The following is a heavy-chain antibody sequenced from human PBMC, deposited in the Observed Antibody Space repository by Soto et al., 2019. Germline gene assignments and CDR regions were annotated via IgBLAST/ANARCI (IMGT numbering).Heavy chain of an antibody. CDR3: TRHHPHHYDSSGYFDY. Sequence: SETLSLTCTVSGASMSSGGYYWTWIRQSPGKGLEWIGSIYYSGSTNYNPSLKSRVTLSVDTSKNQFSLHLTSVTAADTAVYYCTRHHPHHYDSSGYFDYWGQGTLVTVSS. D-gene: IGHD3-22*01. CDR2: IYYSGST. V-gene: IGHV4-39*01. J-gene: IGHJ4*02. CDR1: GASMSSGGYY.